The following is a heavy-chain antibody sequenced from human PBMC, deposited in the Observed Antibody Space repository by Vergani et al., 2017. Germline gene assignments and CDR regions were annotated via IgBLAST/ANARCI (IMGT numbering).Heavy chain of an antibody. CDR1: GYTFTSYD. Sequence: QVQLVQSGAEVKKPGASVKVSCKASGYTFTSYDINWVRQATGQGLEWMGWMNPNSGNTGYAQKFQGRVTMTRNTSISTAYMELSSLRSEDTAVYYCARKDYDLWIGYGYYYYMDDWGKGTTVTVSS. CDR3: ARKDYDLWIGYGYYYYMDD. V-gene: IGHV1-8*01. CDR2: MNPNSGNT. J-gene: IGHJ6*03. D-gene: IGHD3-3*01.